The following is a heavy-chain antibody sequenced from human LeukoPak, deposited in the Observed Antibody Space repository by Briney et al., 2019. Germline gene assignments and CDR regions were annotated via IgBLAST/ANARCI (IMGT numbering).Heavy chain of an antibody. CDR2: LSSSGGAT. V-gene: IGHV3-23*01. D-gene: IGHD1-26*01. Sequence: GGSLRLSCAASGFTLSNAWMSWVRQAPGKGLEWVSILSSSGGATYYADSVKGRFTISRDNSKNTLYPQMNSLRAEDTAVYHCASMGILGATRGMDVWGQGTTVTVSS. J-gene: IGHJ6*02. CDR3: ASMGILGATRGMDV. CDR1: GFTLSNAW.